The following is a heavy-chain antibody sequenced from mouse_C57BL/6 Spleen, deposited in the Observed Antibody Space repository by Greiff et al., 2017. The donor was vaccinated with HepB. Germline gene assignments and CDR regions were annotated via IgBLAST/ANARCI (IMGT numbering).Heavy chain of an antibody. V-gene: IGHV1-80*01. Sequence: VQLQQSGAELVKPGASVKISCKASGYAFSSYWMNWVKQRPGKGLEWIGQIYHGDGDTNYNGKFKGKATLTADKSSSTAYMQLSSLTSEDSAVYFCARWSYGSFYWYFDVWGTGTTVTVSS. CDR1: GYAFSSYW. D-gene: IGHD1-1*01. J-gene: IGHJ1*03. CDR2: IYHGDGDT. CDR3: ARWSYGSFYWYFDV.